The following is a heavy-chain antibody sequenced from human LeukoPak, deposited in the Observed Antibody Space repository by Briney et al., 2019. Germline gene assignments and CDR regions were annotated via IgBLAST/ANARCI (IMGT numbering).Heavy chain of an antibody. CDR2: IYTSGST. CDR3: ARDYGYGSGSSPYYYYMDV. V-gene: IGHV4-4*07. D-gene: IGHD3-10*01. Sequence: SETLSLTCTVSGGSISSYYWSWIRQPAGKGLEWIGRIYTSGSTNYNPSLKSRVTMSVDTSKNQFSLKLSSVTAADTAVYYCARDYGYGSGSSPYYYYMDVWGKGTTVTISS. J-gene: IGHJ6*03. CDR1: GGSISSYY.